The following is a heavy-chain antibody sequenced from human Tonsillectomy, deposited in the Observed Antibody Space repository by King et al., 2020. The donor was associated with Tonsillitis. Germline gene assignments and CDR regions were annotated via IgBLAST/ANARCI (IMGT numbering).Heavy chain of an antibody. CDR2: INHSGST. Sequence: VQLQQWGAGLLKPSETLSLTCAVYGGSFSGYYWSWIRQPPGKGLEWIGEINHSGSTNYNPSLKSRVTISVDMSKNQFSLKLSSVTAADTAVYYCASSIGEFWSGYYRTNYYYGMDVWGQGTTVTVSS. J-gene: IGHJ6*02. D-gene: IGHD3-3*01. V-gene: IGHV4-34*01. CDR3: ASSIGEFWSGYYRTNYYYGMDV. CDR1: GGSFSGYY.